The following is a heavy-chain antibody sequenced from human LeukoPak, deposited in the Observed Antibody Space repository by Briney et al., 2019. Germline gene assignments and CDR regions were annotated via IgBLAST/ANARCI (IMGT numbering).Heavy chain of an antibody. CDR1: GFTFSSYG. CDR2: IWYDGSNK. J-gene: IGHJ4*02. CDR3: ARDRDGYNVPFDY. V-gene: IGHV3-33*01. D-gene: IGHD5-24*01. Sequence: GGSLRLSCAASGFTFSSYGMHWVRQAPSKGLEWVAVIWYDGSNKYYADSVKGRFTISRDNSKNTLYLQMNSLRAEDTAVYYCARDRDGYNVPFDYWGQGTLVTVSS.